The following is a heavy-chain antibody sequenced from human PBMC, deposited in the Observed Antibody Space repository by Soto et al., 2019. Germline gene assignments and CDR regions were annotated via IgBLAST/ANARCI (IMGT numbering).Heavy chain of an antibody. CDR1: GYTFTSYG. Sequence: QVQLVQSGAEVKKPGASVKVSCKASGYTFTSYGISWVRQAPGQGLEWMGWISAYNGNTSYAQKLQGRVTMTTDTSTRPAYMELRRMRPDDTAVYYCARGPGQSWGGYYDILTGYPHNRFDPWGQGTLVTVSS. J-gene: IGHJ5*02. CDR2: ISAYNGNT. D-gene: IGHD3-9*01. V-gene: IGHV1-18*01. CDR3: ARGPGQSWGGYYDILTGYPHNRFDP.